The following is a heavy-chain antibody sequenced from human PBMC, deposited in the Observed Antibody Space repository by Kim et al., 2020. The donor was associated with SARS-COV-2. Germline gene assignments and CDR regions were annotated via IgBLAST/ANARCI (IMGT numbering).Heavy chain of an antibody. Sequence: SETLSLTCTVFGASITTFSWAWIRQSAGKGPEWIGHIYTTGTTTYNPSLTSRLTISRDTSKNQFSLKLASVTAADTAIYYCVRSMRKSAVTWYWFDPWGQGILVTVSS. V-gene: IGHV4-4*07. D-gene: IGHD4-17*01. CDR1: GASITTFS. J-gene: IGHJ5*02. CDR3: VRSMRKSAVTWYWFDP. CDR2: IYTTGTT.